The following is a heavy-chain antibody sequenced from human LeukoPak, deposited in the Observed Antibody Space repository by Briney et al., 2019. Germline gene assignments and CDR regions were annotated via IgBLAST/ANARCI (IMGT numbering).Heavy chain of an antibody. CDR1: GFTFSDYY. J-gene: IGHJ4*02. CDR2: ISSSGSTI. Sequence: GGSLRLSCAASGFTFSDYYMSWIRQAPGKGLGWVSYISSSGSTIYYADSVKGRFPISRDNAKNSMYLKMNSLRAEDTAVYYCASPASVAGHNFDYWGQGTLVTVST. D-gene: IGHD6-19*01. CDR3: ASPASVAGHNFDY. V-gene: IGHV3-11*01.